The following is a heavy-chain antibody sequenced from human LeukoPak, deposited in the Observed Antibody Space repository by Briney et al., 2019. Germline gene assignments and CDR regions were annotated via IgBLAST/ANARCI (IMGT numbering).Heavy chain of an antibody. CDR2: INPNSGGT. CDR1: GYTFTGYY. CDR3: ARDSDSPQYCYGMDV. D-gene: IGHD1-26*01. J-gene: IGHJ6*02. Sequence: ASVKVSCKASGYTFTGYYMHWVRQAPGQGPEWLGWINPNSGGTNYAQKFQGRVTMTRDTSISTVYMELSRLRSGDTAVYYCARDSDSPQYCYGMDVWGQGTTVTVSS. V-gene: IGHV1-2*02.